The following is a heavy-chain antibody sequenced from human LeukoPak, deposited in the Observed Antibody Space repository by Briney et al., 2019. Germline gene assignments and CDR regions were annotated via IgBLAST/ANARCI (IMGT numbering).Heavy chain of an antibody. CDR2: IGVDGETT. CDR1: GFSVSGYG. D-gene: IGHD3-10*01. V-gene: IGHV3-23*01. CDR3: ARDRVAVVRGVSAFDY. Sequence: GGSLRLSCAVSGFSVSGYGMSWVRQAPGKGLEWISAIGVDGETTWYAGSVKGRFIISRDNSKNTLYLQMNSLRAEDTAVYYCARDRVAVVRGVSAFDYWGQGTLVTVSS. J-gene: IGHJ4*02.